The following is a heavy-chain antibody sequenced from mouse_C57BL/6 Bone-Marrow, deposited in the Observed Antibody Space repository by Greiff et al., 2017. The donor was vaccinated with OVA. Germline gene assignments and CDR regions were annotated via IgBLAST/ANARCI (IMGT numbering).Heavy chain of an antibody. CDR2: IHPNSGST. CDR3: ARSDLFPPAWFAY. V-gene: IGHV1-64*01. D-gene: IGHD2-3*01. CDR1: GYTFTSYW. Sequence: QVQLQQSGAELVKPGASVKLSCKASGYTFTSYWMHWVKPRPGQGLEWIGMIHPNSGSTNYNEKFKSKATLTVDKSSSTAYMQLSSLTSEDSAVYYCARSDLFPPAWFAYWGQGTLVTVSA. J-gene: IGHJ3*01.